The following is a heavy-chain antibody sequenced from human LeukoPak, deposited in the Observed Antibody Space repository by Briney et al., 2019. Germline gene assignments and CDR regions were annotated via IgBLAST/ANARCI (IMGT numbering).Heavy chain of an antibody. CDR2: INHSGST. CDR1: GGSFSGYY. D-gene: IGHD3-22*01. Sequence: PSETLSLTCAVSGGSFSGYYWSWIRQPPGXGLEWIWEINHSGSTSNEQNLKRTVNIPVATSKNQFSMTLSSVTAAHTAVYSCANGAPTGVSSHDSSGHYYWGQGTLVTVSS. V-gene: IGHV4-34*01. CDR3: ANGAPTGVSSHDSSGHYY. J-gene: IGHJ4*02.